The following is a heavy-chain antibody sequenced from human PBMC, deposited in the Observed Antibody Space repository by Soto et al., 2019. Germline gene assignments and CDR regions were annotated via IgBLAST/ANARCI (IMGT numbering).Heavy chain of an antibody. J-gene: IGHJ6*02. Sequence: EVQLVESGGGLVKPGGSLRLSCAASGFSFSNAWMHWVRQAPGKGLEWVGRIKRKMDGEATDYAGPVKGRFTVFRDESKSAIYLQMNSLKGDDAAVDYCTTGSVEGVWGQGTTVTVS. D-gene: IGHD2-15*01. CDR1: GFSFSNAW. CDR2: IKRKMDGEAT. V-gene: IGHV3-15*07. CDR3: TTGSVEGV.